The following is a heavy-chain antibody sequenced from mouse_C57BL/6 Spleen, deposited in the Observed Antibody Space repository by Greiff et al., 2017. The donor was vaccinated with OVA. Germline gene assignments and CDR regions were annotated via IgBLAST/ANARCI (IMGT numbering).Heavy chain of an antibody. V-gene: IGHV1-18*01. Sequence: VQLQQSGPELVKPGASVKIPCKASGYTFTDYNMDWVKQSHGKSLEWIGDINPNNGGTIYNQKFKGKATLTVDKSSSTAYLELRSLTSEDTAVYYCARNDGYYSYYFDYWGQGTTLTVSS. D-gene: IGHD2-3*01. CDR2: INPNNGGT. J-gene: IGHJ2*01. CDR3: ARNDGYYSYYFDY. CDR1: GYTFTDYN.